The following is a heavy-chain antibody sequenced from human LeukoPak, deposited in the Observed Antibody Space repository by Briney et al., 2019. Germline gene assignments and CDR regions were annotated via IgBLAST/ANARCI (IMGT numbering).Heavy chain of an antibody. J-gene: IGHJ2*01. CDR1: GGSISSYY. Sequence: PSETLSLTCTVSGGSISSYYWSWIRQPPGKGLEWIGYIYTSGSTNYNPSLKSRVTISVDTSKNQFSLKLSSVTAADTAVYYCASHRSRSYRYWYFDLWGRGTLVTVSS. V-gene: IGHV4-4*09. CDR2: IYTSGST. CDR3: ASHRSRSYRYWYFDL. D-gene: IGHD1-26*01.